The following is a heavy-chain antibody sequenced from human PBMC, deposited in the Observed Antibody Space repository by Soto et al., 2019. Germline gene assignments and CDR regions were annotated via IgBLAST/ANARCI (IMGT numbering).Heavy chain of an antibody. CDR3: ARDYCSGGSCHSTDY. Sequence: GGSLRLSCAASGFTFSSYSMNWVRQAPGKGLEWVSYISSSSSTIYYADSVKGRFTISRDNAKNSLYLQMNSLRAEDTAVYYCARDYCSGGSCHSTDYWGQGTLVTVSS. CDR2: ISSSSSTI. CDR1: GFTFSSYS. V-gene: IGHV3-48*01. D-gene: IGHD2-15*01. J-gene: IGHJ4*02.